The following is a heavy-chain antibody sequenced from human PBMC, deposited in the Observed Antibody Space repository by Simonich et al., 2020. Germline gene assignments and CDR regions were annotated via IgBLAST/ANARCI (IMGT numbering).Heavy chain of an antibody. Sequence: QVQLQQWGAGLLKPSETLSLTCAVYGGSFSGYYWSWIRQPPGKGLEWIGEINHSGSTNYNPSLKGRVTISVDTSKNQFSLKLSSVTAADTAVYYCARHRLVDGTTGTTGVDYYYGMDVWGQGTTVTVSS. CDR2: INHSGST. CDR3: ARHRLVDGTTGTTGVDYYYGMDV. CDR1: GGSFSGYY. V-gene: IGHV4-34*01. J-gene: IGHJ6*02. D-gene: IGHD1-1*01.